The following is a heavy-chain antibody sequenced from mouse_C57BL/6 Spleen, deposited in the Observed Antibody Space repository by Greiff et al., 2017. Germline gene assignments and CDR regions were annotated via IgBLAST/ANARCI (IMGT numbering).Heavy chain of an antibody. V-gene: IGHV1-82*01. Sequence: QVQLQQSGPELVKPGASVKISCTASGYAFSSSWMNWVKQRPGKGLEWIGRIYPGDGDTNYNGKFKGKATLTADKSSSTAYMQLSSLTSEDSAIYFCERLVDYWGQGTSLTVSS. CDR1: GYAFSSSW. CDR3: ERLVDY. D-gene: IGHD1-1*01. J-gene: IGHJ2*02. CDR2: IYPGDGDT.